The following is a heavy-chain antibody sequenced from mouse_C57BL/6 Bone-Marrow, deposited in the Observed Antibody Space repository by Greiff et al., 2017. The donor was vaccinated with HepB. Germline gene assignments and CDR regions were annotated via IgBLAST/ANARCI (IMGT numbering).Heavy chain of an antibody. V-gene: IGHV1-55*01. Sequence: VQLQQPGAELVKPGASVKMSCKASGYTFTSYWITWVKQRPGQGLEWIGDIYPGSGSTNYNEKFKSKATLTVDTSSSTADMQLSSLTSEDSAVYYCARDGYWYFDVWGTGTTVTVSS. J-gene: IGHJ1*03. CDR1: GYTFTSYW. CDR3: ARDGYWYFDV. CDR2: IYPGSGST. D-gene: IGHD2-3*01.